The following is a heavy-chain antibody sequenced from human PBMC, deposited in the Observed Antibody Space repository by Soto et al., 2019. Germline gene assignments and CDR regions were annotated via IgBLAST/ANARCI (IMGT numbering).Heavy chain of an antibody. D-gene: IGHD2-21*02. CDR1: GFTFGSYA. V-gene: IGHV3-23*01. Sequence: LRLSCVASGFTFGSYAMTWVRRAPGKGLEWVSTINDNGNLRYYAESVRGRFTISRDNSKNTLYLQLNNLRAEDSARYYCAKAFGDWYPFEKWGLGALVTVSS. CDR2: INDNGNLR. CDR3: AKAFGDWYPFEK. J-gene: IGHJ4*02.